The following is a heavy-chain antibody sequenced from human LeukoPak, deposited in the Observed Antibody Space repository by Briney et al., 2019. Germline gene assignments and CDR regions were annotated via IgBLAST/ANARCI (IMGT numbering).Heavy chain of an antibody. CDR2: IIPIFGTA. Sequence: ASVKVSCKAPGGTFSSYAISWVRQAPGQGLEWMGRIIPIFGTANYAQKFQGRVTITTDESTSTAYMELSSLRSEDTAVYYCASDSYGALDYWGQGTLVTVSS. V-gene: IGHV1-69*05. D-gene: IGHD4-17*01. CDR3: ASDSYGALDY. CDR1: GGTFSSYA. J-gene: IGHJ4*02.